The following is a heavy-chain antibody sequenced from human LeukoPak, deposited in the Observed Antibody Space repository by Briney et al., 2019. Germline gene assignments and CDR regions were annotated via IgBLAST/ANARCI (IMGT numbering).Heavy chain of an antibody. V-gene: IGHV3-23*01. Sequence: PGGSLRLSCAASGFTFSNYGMCWVRQAPGKGLEWVSLISGDGGNTYYPGSVKGRFTISRDNSKNTVYLQMNSLRAEDTALYYCAPDLRGSASSLDDWGQGTLVTVSS. CDR3: APDLRGSASSLDD. D-gene: IGHD6-25*01. CDR2: ISGDGGNT. J-gene: IGHJ4*02. CDR1: GFTFSNYG.